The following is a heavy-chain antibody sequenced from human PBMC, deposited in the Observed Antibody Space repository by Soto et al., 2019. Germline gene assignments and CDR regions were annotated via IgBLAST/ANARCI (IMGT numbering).Heavy chain of an antibody. Sequence: EVQLLESGGGLVQPGGSLRLACAASGFTFSNFAMSWVRQAPGKGLEWVSAISGGAGTTNYADSVKGRFTVSRDNSKNTLFLQMESLRADDTAVYYCAKEPGPYGDNFDSWGQGTLVTVSS. CDR2: ISGGAGTT. D-gene: IGHD2-2*01. J-gene: IGHJ4*02. CDR1: GFTFSNFA. V-gene: IGHV3-23*01. CDR3: AKEPGPYGDNFDS.